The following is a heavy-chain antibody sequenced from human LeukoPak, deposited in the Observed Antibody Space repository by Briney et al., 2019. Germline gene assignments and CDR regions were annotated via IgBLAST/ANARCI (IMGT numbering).Heavy chain of an antibody. CDR3: AKVGHSGYDFRPYYFDY. D-gene: IGHD5-12*01. CDR2: ISWNSGSI. Sequence: LSLTCTVSGSSISGYYWNWIRQPAGKGLEWVSGISWNSGSIGYADSVKGRFTISRDNAKNSLYLQMNSLRAEDTALYYCAKVGHSGYDFRPYYFDYWGQGTLVTVSS. J-gene: IGHJ4*02. CDR1: GSSISGYY. V-gene: IGHV3-9*01.